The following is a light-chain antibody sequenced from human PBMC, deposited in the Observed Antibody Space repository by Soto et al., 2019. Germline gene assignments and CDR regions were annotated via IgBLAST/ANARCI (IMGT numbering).Light chain of an antibody. CDR1: QDISNS. CDR2: DAS. J-gene: IGKJ2*01. Sequence: DIQMTQSPSSLSASVGDRVTISCQASQDISNSLNWYQQKPGKAPKLLIYDASNLETGVPSRFSGSGSGTDFTFTISSLQPEDIATYYCQQYDNLPRTFGQGTKVDIK. CDR3: QQYDNLPRT. V-gene: IGKV1-33*01.